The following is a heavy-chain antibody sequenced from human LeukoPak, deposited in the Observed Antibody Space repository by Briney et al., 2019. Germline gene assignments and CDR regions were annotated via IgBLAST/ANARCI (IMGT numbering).Heavy chain of an antibody. CDR3: AKAGGQWLFYFDY. D-gene: IGHD6-19*01. CDR1: GFTFSTYA. Sequence: GGSLRLSCAASGFTFSTYAMSWVRQAPGKGLEWVSAVSGSGATTYYADSVRGRFSISRDNSKNTLYLQMNSLRAEDTAVYYCAKAGGQWLFYFDYWGQGTLVTVSS. CDR2: VSGSGATT. J-gene: IGHJ4*02. V-gene: IGHV3-23*01.